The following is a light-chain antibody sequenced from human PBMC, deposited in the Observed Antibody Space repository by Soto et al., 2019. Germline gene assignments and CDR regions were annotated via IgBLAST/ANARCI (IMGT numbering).Light chain of an antibody. V-gene: IGKV1-39*01. Sequence: DIQMTQSPSSLSASTGDRVTITCRASRSISRYLTWYQQKPGKAPKLLIYSASGLESGVPSRFSGSGSGTDFTLTXXXXXXXXFATYYCQQXXXXXWTFGQ. CDR1: RSISRY. J-gene: IGKJ1*01. CDR2: SAS. CDR3: QQXXXXXWT.